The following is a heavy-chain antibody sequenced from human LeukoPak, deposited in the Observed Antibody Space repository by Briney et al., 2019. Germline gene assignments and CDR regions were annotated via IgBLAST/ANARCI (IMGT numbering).Heavy chain of an antibody. J-gene: IGHJ4*02. Sequence: SETLSLTCTVSGGSISSSSYYWGWIRQPPGEGLEWIGSIYYSGSIYYNPSLKSRVTVSVDTTKNQFSLKLSSVTAADTAVYYCAAREGGQIEYWGQGTLVTVSS. CDR1: GGSISSSSYY. CDR2: IYYSGSI. CDR3: AAREGGQIEY. D-gene: IGHD3-16*01. V-gene: IGHV4-39*07.